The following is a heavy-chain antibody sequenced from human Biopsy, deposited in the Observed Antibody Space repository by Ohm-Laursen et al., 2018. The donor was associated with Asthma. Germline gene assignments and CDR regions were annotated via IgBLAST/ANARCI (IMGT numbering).Heavy chain of an antibody. CDR2: LGPDASEI. CDR1: GFNFNIQW. V-gene: IGHV3-7*02. CDR3: ASLHYFGMNV. J-gene: IGHJ6*02. Sequence: SLRLSCAASGFNFNIQWMSWVRQAPGKGLEWVANLGPDASEIYSVDSMKGRLTVSRDNAKTSIFLQLNTLRVEDTAVYYCASLHYFGMNVWGQGTTVTVSS.